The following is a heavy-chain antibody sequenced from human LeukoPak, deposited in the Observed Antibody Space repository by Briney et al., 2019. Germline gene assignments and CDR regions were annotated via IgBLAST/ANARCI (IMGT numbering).Heavy chain of an antibody. CDR3: AKVEYSSSWSYYYYYYGMDV. D-gene: IGHD6-13*01. CDR2: MNPNSGNT. V-gene: IGHV1-8*01. CDR1: GYTFTSYD. Sequence: ASVKVSCKASGYTFTSYDINWVRQATGQGLEWMGWMNPNSGNTGYAQKFQGRVTTTRNTSISTAYMELSSLRSEDTAVYYCAKVEYSSSWSYYYYYYGMDVWGQGTTVTVSS. J-gene: IGHJ6*02.